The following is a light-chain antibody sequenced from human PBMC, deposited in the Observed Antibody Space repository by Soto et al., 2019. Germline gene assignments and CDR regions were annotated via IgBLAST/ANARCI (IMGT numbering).Light chain of an antibody. V-gene: IGLV4-69*01. CDR3: QTWDTGIRVV. Sequence: QPVLTQSPSASASLGASVKLTCTLSSGHSSYAIAWHQQQPEKGPRYLMKLNSDGSHSKGDGIPDRFSGSSSGAERYLTISSLQSEDEADYYCQTWDTGIRVVFAGGTKLNVL. CDR1: SGHSSYA. J-gene: IGLJ2*01. CDR2: LNSDGSH.